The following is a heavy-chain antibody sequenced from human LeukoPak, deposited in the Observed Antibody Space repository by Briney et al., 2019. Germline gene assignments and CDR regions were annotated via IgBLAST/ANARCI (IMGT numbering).Heavy chain of an antibody. D-gene: IGHD2-2*01. Sequence: GSLRLSCAASGFTFHNYVMSWVRQPPGKGLEWIGEINHSGSTNYNPSLKSRVTISVDTSKNQFSLKLSSVTAADTAVYYCARRPRIYCSSTSCYRAQTYFDYWGQGTLVTVSS. V-gene: IGHV4-34*01. CDR3: ARRPRIYCSSTSCYRAQTYFDY. CDR2: INHSGST. CDR1: GFTFHNYV. J-gene: IGHJ4*02.